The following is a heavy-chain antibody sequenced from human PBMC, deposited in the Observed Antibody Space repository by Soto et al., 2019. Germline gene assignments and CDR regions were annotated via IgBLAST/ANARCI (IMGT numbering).Heavy chain of an antibody. Sequence: SETLSLTCTVSGGSFSSYYWTWIRQPPGKGLECIGYIYYTGSANYSPSLKSRITISVDTAKNQFSLKLSSVTAADTAVYYCARGGMDTAVVTNWFDPWGQGTLVTVSS. CDR2: IYYTGSA. J-gene: IGHJ5*02. CDR1: GGSFSSYY. CDR3: ARGGMDTAVVTNWFDP. D-gene: IGHD5-18*01. V-gene: IGHV4-59*01.